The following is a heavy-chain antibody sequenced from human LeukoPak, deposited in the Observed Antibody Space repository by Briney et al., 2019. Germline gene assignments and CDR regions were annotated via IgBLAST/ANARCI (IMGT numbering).Heavy chain of an antibody. CDR1: GGSISSYY. CDR2: IYYSGST. J-gene: IGHJ1*01. D-gene: IGHD4-23*01. V-gene: IGHV4-59*12. Sequence: SETLSLTCTVSGGSISSYYWSWIRQPPGKGLEWIGYIYYSGSTNYNPSLKSRVTISVDTSKNQFSLKLSSVTAADTAVYYCARGRWGYGGNSGYFQHWGQGTLVTVSS. CDR3: ARGRWGYGGNSGYFQH.